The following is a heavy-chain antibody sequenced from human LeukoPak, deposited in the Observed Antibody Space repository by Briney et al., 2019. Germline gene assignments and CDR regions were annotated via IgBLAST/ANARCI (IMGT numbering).Heavy chain of an antibody. Sequence: PGGSLRLSCAASGFSFDVYTMHWVREAPGKGLECGSLLNSGGDNAYYADSVRGRFTIPRDNSKNSLYLQRNSLRTEDTAFYYCAKDFYEGAGVGLDYGGQGTLVTVSS. CDR1: GFSFDVYT. CDR3: AKDFYEGAGVGLDY. J-gene: IGHJ4*02. D-gene: IGHD3-16*01. CDR2: LNSGGDNA. V-gene: IGHV3-43*01.